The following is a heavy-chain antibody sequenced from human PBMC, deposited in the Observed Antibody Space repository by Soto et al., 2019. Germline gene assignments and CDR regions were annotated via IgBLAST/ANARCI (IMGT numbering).Heavy chain of an antibody. CDR1: GYTFTSYD. Sequence: GASVKVSCKASGYTFTSYDINWVRQATGQGLEWMGWMNPNSGNTGYAQKFQGRVTMTRNTSISTAYMELSSLRSEDTAVYYCARGGGSFLEAPTNPFDYCRQGHLVTVSS. J-gene: IGHJ4*02. CDR2: MNPNSGNT. CDR3: ARGGGSFLEAPTNPFDY. D-gene: IGHD3-3*01. V-gene: IGHV1-8*01.